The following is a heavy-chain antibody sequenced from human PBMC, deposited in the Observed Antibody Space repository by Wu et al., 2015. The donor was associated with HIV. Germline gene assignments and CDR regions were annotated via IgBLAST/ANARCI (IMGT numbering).Heavy chain of an antibody. CDR2: IIPTLWYR. Sequence: QVQLVQSGAEVKKPGSSVKVSCKASGDTFSSYAISWVRQAPGHGLEWMGRIIPTLWYRQTTHRSSEGRVTITADESTSTAYMELSSLRSEDTAVYYCASIEVGSGWYYFDYWGRGTLVTVSS. V-gene: IGHV1-69*13. D-gene: IGHD6-19*01. CDR1: GDTFSSYA. CDR3: ASIEVGSGWYYFDY. J-gene: IGHJ4*01.